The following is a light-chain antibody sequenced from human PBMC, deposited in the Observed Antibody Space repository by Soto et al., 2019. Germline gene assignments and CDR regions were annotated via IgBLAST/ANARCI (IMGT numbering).Light chain of an antibody. Sequence: EIVMTQSPATLSVSPGERATLSCRASQSVSSKLAWYQQKPGKAPRLLIYGASTRATGIPARFSGSGSGTEFTLTISSLQSEDFAIYYCQQYNNLSVTFGGGTKVEIK. CDR3: QQYNNLSVT. V-gene: IGKV3-15*01. CDR1: QSVSSK. J-gene: IGKJ4*01. CDR2: GAS.